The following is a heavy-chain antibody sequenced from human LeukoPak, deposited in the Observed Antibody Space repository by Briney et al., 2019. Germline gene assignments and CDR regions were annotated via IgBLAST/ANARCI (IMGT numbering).Heavy chain of an antibody. J-gene: IGHJ3*02. CDR3: ARGGGGYCSSTSCYRGHAFDI. CDR1: GLTFSSYS. Sequence: GGSLRLSCAASGLTFSSYSMNWVRQAPGKGLEWVSFIYSGGSTHYSDSVKGRFTISRDNAKNSLYLQMNSLRAEDTAVYYCARGGGGYCSSTSCYRGHAFDIWGQGTMVTVSS. D-gene: IGHD2-2*02. V-gene: IGHV3-21*01. CDR2: IYSGGST.